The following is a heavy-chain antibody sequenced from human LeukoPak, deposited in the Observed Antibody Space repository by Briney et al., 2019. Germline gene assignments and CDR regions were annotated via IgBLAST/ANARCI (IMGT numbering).Heavy chain of an antibody. V-gene: IGHV1-69*01. Sequence: SVKVSCKASGGTFSSYAISWVRQAPGQGLEWMGGIIPIFGTANYAQKFQGRVTITADESTSTAYMELSSLRSEDTAVYYCARVLGSSGYWYYFDYWGQGTLVTVSS. CDR1: GGTFSSYA. D-gene: IGHD3-22*01. CDR3: ARVLGSSGYWYYFDY. CDR2: IIPIFGTA. J-gene: IGHJ4*02.